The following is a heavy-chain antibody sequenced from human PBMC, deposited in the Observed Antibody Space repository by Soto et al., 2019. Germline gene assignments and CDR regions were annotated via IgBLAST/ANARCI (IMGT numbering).Heavy chain of an antibody. V-gene: IGHV4-30-4*01. CDR3: ARGVGFFSSPSFRGRNWFDP. Sequence: QVQLQESGPGLVEPSQTLSLTCSVSGGSISSGDYYWSWIRQPPGKGLEWIGYMFYVGATYYNPSLKSRVNLSRETSKKQFSLKLSSVTAADTAGYYCARGVGFFSSPSFRGRNWFDPWGQGTLVTVTS. J-gene: IGHJ5*02. CDR1: GGSISSGDYY. D-gene: IGHD2-2*01. CDR2: MFYVGAT.